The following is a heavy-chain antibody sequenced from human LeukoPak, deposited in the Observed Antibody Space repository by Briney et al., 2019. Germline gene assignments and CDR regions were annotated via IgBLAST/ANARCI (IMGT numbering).Heavy chain of an antibody. D-gene: IGHD6-19*01. CDR1: GGSVSSGSYY. V-gene: IGHV4-61*01. CDR2: IYYSGST. CDR3: ARDPGIAVATDAFDI. Sequence: SETLSLTCTVSGGSVSSGSYYWSWIRQPPGKGLEWIGYIYYSGSTNYNPSLKSRVTISVDTSKNQFSLKLSSVTAADTAVYYCARDPGIAVATDAFDIWGQRTMVTVSS. J-gene: IGHJ3*02.